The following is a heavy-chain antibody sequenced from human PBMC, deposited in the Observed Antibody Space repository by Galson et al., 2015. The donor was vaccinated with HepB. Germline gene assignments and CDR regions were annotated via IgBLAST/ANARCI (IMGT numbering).Heavy chain of an antibody. J-gene: IGHJ4*02. CDR1: GGSFSGLY. CDR2: INHIGGT. V-gene: IGHV4-34*01. CDR3: ARRGGSRLTATFDL. D-gene: IGHD2-15*01. Sequence: ETLSLTCAVSGGSFSGLYWTWIRQSPDKGLEWIGEINHIGGTNYHPSLKSRATLSVDTSRKQFSLKLRSLNAADTAVYYCARRGGSRLTATFDLWGQGVVVTVSS.